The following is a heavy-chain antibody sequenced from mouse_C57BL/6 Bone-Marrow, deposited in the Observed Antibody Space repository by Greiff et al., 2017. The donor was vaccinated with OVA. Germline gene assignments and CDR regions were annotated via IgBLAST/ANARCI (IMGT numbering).Heavy chain of an antibody. J-gene: IGHJ4*01. CDR1: GYTFTDYY. V-gene: IGHV1-75*01. CDR2: IFPGSGST. Sequence: QVQLQQSGPELVKPGASVKISCKASGYTFTDYYINWVKQRPGQGLEWIGWIFPGSGSTYYNEKFKGKATLTVDKSSSTAYMLLSSLTSEDSAVYFCARRIYYGNLYYATDYWGQGTSVTVSS. D-gene: IGHD2-1*01. CDR3: ARRIYYGNLYYATDY.